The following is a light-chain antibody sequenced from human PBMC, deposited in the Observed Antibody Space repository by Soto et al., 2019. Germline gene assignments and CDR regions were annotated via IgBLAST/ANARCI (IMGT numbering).Light chain of an antibody. Sequence: EIVLTQSPATLSLSPGGRATLSCRASQSVSSYLAWYQQKPGQAPRLLIYDASNRATGIPARFSGSGSGTDFTLTISRLEPEDFAVYYCQQYGDSPWTFGQGTKVDIK. CDR3: QQYGDSPWT. CDR2: DAS. J-gene: IGKJ1*01. CDR1: QSVSSY. V-gene: IGKV3-11*01.